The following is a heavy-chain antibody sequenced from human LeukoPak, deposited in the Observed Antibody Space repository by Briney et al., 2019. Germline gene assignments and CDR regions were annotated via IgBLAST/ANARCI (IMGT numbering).Heavy chain of an antibody. D-gene: IGHD2-15*01. V-gene: IGHV4-31*03. CDR3: ARGDCSGGSCSNFDY. J-gene: IGHJ4*02. CDR1: GGSISSGGYY. CDR2: IYYSGST. Sequence: SQTLSLTRTVSGGSISSGGYYWSWIRQHPGKDLEWIGYIYYSGSTYYNPSLKSRVTISVDTSKNQFSLKLSSVTAADTAVYYCARGDCSGGSCSNFDYWGQGTLVTVSS.